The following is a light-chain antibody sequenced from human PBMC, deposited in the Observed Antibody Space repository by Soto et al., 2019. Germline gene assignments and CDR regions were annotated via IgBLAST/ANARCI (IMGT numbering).Light chain of an antibody. Sequence: VLTQPPSVSGAPGQRVTISCTGSSSNIGAGYDVHWYQQLPGTAPKLLIYGNSNRPSGVPDRFSGSKSGTSASLAITGLQAEDEADYYCQSYDSSLSVVFGTGTKVTVL. CDR1: SSNIGAGYD. CDR2: GNS. CDR3: QSYDSSLSVV. J-gene: IGLJ1*01. V-gene: IGLV1-40*01.